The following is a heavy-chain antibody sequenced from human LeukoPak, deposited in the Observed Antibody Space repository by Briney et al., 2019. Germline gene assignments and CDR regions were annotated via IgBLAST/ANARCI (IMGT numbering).Heavy chain of an antibody. CDR1: GFTFSTYS. CDR3: AREFLRIQGMDV. D-gene: IGHD5-18*01. J-gene: IGHJ6*02. CDR2: ISPDGNSP. V-gene: IGHV3-21*01. Sequence: PGGSLRLSCAASGFTFSTYSMNWVRQAPGKGLEWVSSISPDGNSPFYAESVKGRFTVSRDNAKNSLYLQMNSLRAEDTALYYCAREFLRIQGMDVWGQGTTVTVSS.